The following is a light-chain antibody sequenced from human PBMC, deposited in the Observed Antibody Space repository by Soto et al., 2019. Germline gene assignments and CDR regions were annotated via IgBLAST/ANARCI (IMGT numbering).Light chain of an antibody. CDR1: SSDVGTYNY. CDR3: SSYTNSNTLSV. J-gene: IGLJ3*02. V-gene: IGLV2-14*01. Sequence: QSVLTQPASVSGSPGQSITISCTGTSSDVGTYNYISWYQHHPGKPPKLMLYEVSNRPSGVSNRFSGSKSGNTASLTISGLQAEDEADYYCSSYTNSNTLSVFGGGTKVTVL. CDR2: EVS.